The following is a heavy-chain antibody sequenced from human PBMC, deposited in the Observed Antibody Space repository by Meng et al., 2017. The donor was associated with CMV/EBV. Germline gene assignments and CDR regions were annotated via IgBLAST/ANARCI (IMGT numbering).Heavy chain of an antibody. D-gene: IGHD1-14*01. V-gene: IGHV3-15*01. CDR1: GFTFSPAW. CDR3: TNISNDWFFHL. CDR2: IKSKGSGETT. Sequence: GESLKISCTASGFTFSPAWMSWVRQAPGEGLEWVGRIKSKGSGETTDYAAPVKGRFAISRDDSKNTVYVEMNSLKTEDTGVYYCTNISNDWFFHLWGRGTLVTVSS. J-gene: IGHJ2*01.